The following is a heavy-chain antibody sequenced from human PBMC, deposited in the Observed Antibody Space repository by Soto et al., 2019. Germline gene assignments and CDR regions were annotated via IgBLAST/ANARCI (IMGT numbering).Heavy chain of an antibody. J-gene: IGHJ5*02. V-gene: IGHV4-31*03. CDR2: IYYSGST. CDR1: GGSISSGGYY. CDR3: ASSVWGRAAAYLDDEENWFDP. Sequence: PSETLSLTCTVSGGSISSGGYYWSWIRQHPGKGLEWIGYIYYSGSTYYNPSLKSRVTISVDTSKNQFSLKLSSVTAADTAVYYCASSVWGRAAAYLDDEENWFDPWGQGTLVTVSS. D-gene: IGHD3-16*01.